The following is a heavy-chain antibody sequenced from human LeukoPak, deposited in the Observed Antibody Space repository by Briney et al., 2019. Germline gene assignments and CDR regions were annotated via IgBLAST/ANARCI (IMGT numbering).Heavy chain of an antibody. D-gene: IGHD3-3*01. CDR3: AKDRFAYDFWSVYLGGYDS. CDR1: GFTFRNRW. CDR2: TGQYGHDN. V-gene: IGHV3-7*03. J-gene: IGHJ5*01. Sequence: GGSLRLSCAGSGFTFRNRWATWVRQAPGKGLEWVAITGQYGHDNDYVDSVRGRFTISRDFAKISLFLQMDSLRVEDTAVYYCAKDRFAYDFWSVYLGGYDSWGQGTLVTVSS.